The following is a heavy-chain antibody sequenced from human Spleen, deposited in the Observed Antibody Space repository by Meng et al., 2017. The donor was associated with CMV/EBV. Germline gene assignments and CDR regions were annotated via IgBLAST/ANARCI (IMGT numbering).Heavy chain of an antibody. Sequence: GESLKISCAASGFTFDDYAMSWVRQASGKGLEWVSGISWNGDSTGYAASLKGRFTISRDNAKNSLYLQMNSLRAEDTALYYCARGLPLGGAAMNYWGQGTLVTVSS. J-gene: IGHJ4*02. V-gene: IGHV3-20*04. CDR2: ISWNGDST. CDR3: ARGLPLGGAAMNY. CDR1: GFTFDDYA. D-gene: IGHD2-2*01.